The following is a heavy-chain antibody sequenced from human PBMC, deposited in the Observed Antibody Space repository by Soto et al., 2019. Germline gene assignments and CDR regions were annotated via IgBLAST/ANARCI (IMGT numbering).Heavy chain of an antibody. J-gene: IGHJ3*02. CDR3: ARDALVLYCSSTSCPPGAFDI. CDR1: GFTFSSYS. CDR2: IKQDGSEK. D-gene: IGHD2-2*01. Sequence: GGSLRLSCAASGFTFSSYSMNWVRQAPGKGLEWVANIKQDGSEKYYVDSVKGRFTISRDNAKNSLYLQMNSLRAEDTAVYYCARDALVLYCSSTSCPPGAFDIWGQGTMVTVSS. V-gene: IGHV3-7*03.